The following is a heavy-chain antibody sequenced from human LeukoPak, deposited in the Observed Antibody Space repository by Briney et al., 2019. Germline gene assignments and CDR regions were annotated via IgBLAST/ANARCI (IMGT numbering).Heavy chain of an antibody. CDR3: ARVGCTYQVGAKDFDY. Sequence: ASVKVSCKASGYTFTSYYMHWVRQAPGQGLEWMGIINPSGGSTSYAQKFQGRVTMTRDTSTSTIYMELSSLRSEDTAVYYCARVGCTYQVGAKDFDYWGQGTLVTVSS. D-gene: IGHD1-26*01. CDR2: INPSGGST. J-gene: IGHJ4*02. CDR1: GYTFTSYY. V-gene: IGHV1-46*03.